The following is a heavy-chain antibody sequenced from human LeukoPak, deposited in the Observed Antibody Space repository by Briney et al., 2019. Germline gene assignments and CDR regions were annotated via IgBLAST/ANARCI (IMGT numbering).Heavy chain of an antibody. CDR1: GYTFTSYD. D-gene: IGHD6-19*01. CDR3: ARGFFNMEWLVLFDY. V-gene: IGHV1-8*01. CDR2: MNPNRGNT. Sequence: ASVKVSCKASGYTFTSYDINWVRQATGQGLEWMGWMNPNRGNTGYAQKFQGRVTMTRNTSISTAYMELSSLRSEGTAVYYCARGFFNMEWLVLFDYWGQGTLVTVSS. J-gene: IGHJ4*02.